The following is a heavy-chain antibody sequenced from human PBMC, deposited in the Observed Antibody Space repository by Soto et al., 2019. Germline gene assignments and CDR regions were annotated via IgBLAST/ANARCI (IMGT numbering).Heavy chain of an antibody. V-gene: IGHV3-23*01. CDR2: ISVSGRST. CDR1: GFTSRINA. J-gene: IGHJ4*02. D-gene: IGHD3-22*01. Sequence: SLRLSCAAYGFTSRINALSWVRQTPVKGLEWVSAISVSGRSTYYADSVKGQFTISADKSISNAYLQWSSLKASDTAMYYCARSTYYYDSSGPGDYWGQGTLVTVT. CDR3: ARSTYYYDSSGPGDY.